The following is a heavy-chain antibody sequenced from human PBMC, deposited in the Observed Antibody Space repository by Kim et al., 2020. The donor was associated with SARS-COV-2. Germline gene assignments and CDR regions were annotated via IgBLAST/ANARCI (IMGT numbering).Heavy chain of an antibody. J-gene: IGHJ4*02. Sequence: SVKVSCKASGGTFSSYAISWVRQAPGQGLEWMGGIIPIFGTANYAQKFQGRVTITADESTSTAYMELSSLRSEDTAVYYCARESHRPDKAVAGTFDYWGQGTLVTVSS. CDR2: IIPIFGTA. CDR1: GGTFSSYA. D-gene: IGHD6-19*01. CDR3: ARESHRPDKAVAGTFDY. V-gene: IGHV1-69*13.